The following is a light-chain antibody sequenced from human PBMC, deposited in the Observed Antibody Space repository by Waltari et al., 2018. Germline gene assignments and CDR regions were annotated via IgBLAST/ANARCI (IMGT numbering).Light chain of an antibody. V-gene: IGLV10-54*04. CDR1: RNNVGNQG. CDR2: RSD. CDR3: SAWDKDLVAVV. Sequence: QAGLIQPPSVSRALGQTATLTCAGNRNNVGNQGVAWLQPHQGHPPKLLSYRSDNRPSGDSERFAASRSGNTASLTITGLQADDEADYYCSAWDKDLVAVVFGGGTKLTVL. J-gene: IGLJ3*02.